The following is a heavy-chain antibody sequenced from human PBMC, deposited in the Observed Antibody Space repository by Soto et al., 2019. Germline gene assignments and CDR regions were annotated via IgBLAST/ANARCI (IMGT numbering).Heavy chain of an antibody. CDR2: ISYDGSNK. CDR3: AKDQARITTFREVRLGYYGMDV. J-gene: IGHJ6*02. CDR1: GFTLSSYG. D-gene: IGHD3-3*01. Sequence: PGGSLRLSCAASGFTLSSYGMHWVRQAPGKGLEWVAVISYDGSNKYYADSVKGRFTISRENSKNTLYLQMNSLRAEDTAVYYWAKDQARITTFREVRLGYYGMDVWGQGTTVTGSS. V-gene: IGHV3-30*18.